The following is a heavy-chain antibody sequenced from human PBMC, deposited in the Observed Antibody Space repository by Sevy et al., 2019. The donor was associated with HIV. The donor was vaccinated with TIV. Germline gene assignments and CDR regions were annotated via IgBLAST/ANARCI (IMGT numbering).Heavy chain of an antibody. V-gene: IGHV1-18*01. Sequence: ASVKVSCKASGYTFSNYGISWGRQAPGRGLEWMGWISPFNSKTNYAQKFQGRVSLTSDTSATTAYMEVTSLRSDDTAVYYCARDRVHDWGEGWFDPWGQGTLVTVSS. CDR2: ISPFNSKT. J-gene: IGHJ5*02. CDR1: GYTFSNYG. CDR3: ARDRVHDWGEGWFDP. D-gene: IGHD2-21*01.